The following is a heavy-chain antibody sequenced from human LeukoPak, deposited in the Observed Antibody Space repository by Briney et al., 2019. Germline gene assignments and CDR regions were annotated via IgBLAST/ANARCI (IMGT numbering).Heavy chain of an antibody. CDR3: AKDVYSSSWEVFDC. D-gene: IGHD6-13*01. Sequence: GGSLRLSCAASGFTFDDYAMHWVRQAPGKGLEWVSGISWNSGSIAYADSVKGRFTISRDNAKNSLYLQMNSLRAEDTAFYYCAKDVYSSSWEVFDCWGQGTLVTASS. V-gene: IGHV3-9*01. J-gene: IGHJ4*02. CDR1: GFTFDDYA. CDR2: ISWNSGSI.